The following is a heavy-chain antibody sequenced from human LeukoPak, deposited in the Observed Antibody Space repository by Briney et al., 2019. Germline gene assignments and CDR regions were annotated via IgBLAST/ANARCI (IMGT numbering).Heavy chain of an antibody. CDR3: ASGKSGSYYNYY. Sequence: PGGALRLSCAASGFTFSSYSMNWVRQAPGKGLAWVSSITSSSNYIYYADSVKGRFTISRDNAKNSLYLQMNSPRAEDTPVYYCASGKSGSYYNYYWGQGTLVTVSS. J-gene: IGHJ4*02. CDR2: ITSSSNYI. D-gene: IGHD1-26*01. V-gene: IGHV3-21*01. CDR1: GFTFSSYS.